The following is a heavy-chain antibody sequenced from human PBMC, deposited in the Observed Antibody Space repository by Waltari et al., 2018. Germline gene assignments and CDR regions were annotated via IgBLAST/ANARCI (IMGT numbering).Heavy chain of an antibody. CDR1: GGSISSSSYY. CDR3: ARQRSITMVRGVIIARPFDY. J-gene: IGHJ4*02. V-gene: IGHV4-39*01. D-gene: IGHD3-10*01. CDR2: IYYSGST. Sequence: QLQLQESGPGLVKPSETLSLTCTVSGGSISSSSYYWGWIRQPPGKGLEWIGSIYYSGSTYYNPSLKSRVTISVDTSKNQFSLKLSSVTAADTAVYYCARQRSITMVRGVIIARPFDYWGQGTLVTVSS.